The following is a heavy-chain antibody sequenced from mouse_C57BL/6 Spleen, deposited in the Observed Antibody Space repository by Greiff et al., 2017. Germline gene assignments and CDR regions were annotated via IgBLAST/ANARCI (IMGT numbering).Heavy chain of an antibody. CDR2: MDPANGNT. CDR1: GFNIKNTY. D-gene: IGHD2-2*01. V-gene: IGHV14-3*01. Sequence: EVKLVESVAELVRPGASVTLSCTASGFNIKNTYMHWVNQRPEQGLEWIGRMDPANGNTKYAPKFQGKATITADTSSNTAYLQLSSLTSEDTAIYSCAYYGYGWAMDYWGQGTSVTVSS. J-gene: IGHJ4*01. CDR3: AYYGYGWAMDY.